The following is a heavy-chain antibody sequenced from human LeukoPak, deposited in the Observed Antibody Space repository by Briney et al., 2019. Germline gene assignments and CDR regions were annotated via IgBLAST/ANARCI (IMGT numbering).Heavy chain of an antibody. Sequence: ASVKVSCKASGYTFTSYGISWVRQAPGQGLEWMGWISAYNGNTNYAQKLQGRVTMTTDTSTSTAYMELRSLRSDDTAVYYCAREGRRGQGLERGGYYFDYWGQETLVTVSS. CDR3: AREGRRGQGLERGGYYFDY. D-gene: IGHD6-19*01. CDR1: GYTFTSYG. CDR2: ISAYNGNT. V-gene: IGHV1-18*04. J-gene: IGHJ4*02.